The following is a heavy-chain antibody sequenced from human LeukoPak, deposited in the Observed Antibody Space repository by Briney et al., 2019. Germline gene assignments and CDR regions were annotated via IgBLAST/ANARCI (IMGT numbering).Heavy chain of an antibody. D-gene: IGHD2-2*02. CDR2: ISHSGST. J-gene: IGHJ6*02. CDR1: GGSFSGYY. V-gene: IGHV4-34*01. Sequence: SETPSLTCAVYGGSFSGYYWSWIRQPPGKRLEWIGEISHSGSTNYNPSLKSRVTISVDTSKNQFSLKLSSVTAADTAVYYCASRIVVEPAAIRRYYYYGMDVWGQGTTVTVSS. CDR3: ASRIVVEPAAIRRYYYYGMDV.